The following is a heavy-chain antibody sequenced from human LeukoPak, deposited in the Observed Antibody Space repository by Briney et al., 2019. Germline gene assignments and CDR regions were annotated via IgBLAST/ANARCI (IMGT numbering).Heavy chain of an antibody. CDR3: ARDLSGEGDY. D-gene: IGHD6-25*01. J-gene: IGHJ4*02. CDR2: ISGTGGST. Sequence: PGGSLRLSCAASGFTFSSYAMSWVRQAPGKGLEWVSTISGTGGSTYYADSVKGRFTISRDSSKNTLYLQMSNLRAEDTAVYYCARDLSGEGDYWGQGTLVTVSS. CDR1: GFTFSSYA. V-gene: IGHV3-23*01.